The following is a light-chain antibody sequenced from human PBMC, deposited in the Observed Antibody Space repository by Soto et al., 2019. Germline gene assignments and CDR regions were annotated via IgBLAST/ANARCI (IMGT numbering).Light chain of an antibody. V-gene: IGKV1-5*03. CDR2: KAS. CDR3: QQYNTYPHT. Sequence: DIQMTQSPSTLSASVGDRVTLTCRASQSISSLLAWYQQKPGKAPKILIFKASDLETGVPSRFSGTGSGTEITLTISSLQPDDFATYFCQQYNTYPHTFGQGTKLEIK. J-gene: IGKJ2*01. CDR1: QSISSL.